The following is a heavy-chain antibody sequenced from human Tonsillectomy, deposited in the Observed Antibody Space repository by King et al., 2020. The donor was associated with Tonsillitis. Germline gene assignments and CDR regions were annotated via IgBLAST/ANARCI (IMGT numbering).Heavy chain of an antibody. V-gene: IGHV3-33*05. Sequence: QLVQSGGGVVQPGRSLRLSCAASGFTFSSYGMHWVRQAPGKGLEWVAVISYDGSNKYYADSVKGRFTISRDNSKNTLYLQMNSLRAEDTAVYYCARAPVGGVYYYGSWLDYWGQGTLVTVSS. J-gene: IGHJ4*02. CDR2: ISYDGSNK. D-gene: IGHD3-10*01. CDR1: GFTFSSYG. CDR3: ARAPVGGVYYYGSWLDY.